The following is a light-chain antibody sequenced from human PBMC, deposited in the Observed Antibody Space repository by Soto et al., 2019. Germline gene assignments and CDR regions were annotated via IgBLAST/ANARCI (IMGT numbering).Light chain of an antibody. Sequence: DVKMTQSPATLSASVGDRVTITCRASQSISSWLAWYQQKPGKAPKLLIYDASSLESGVPSRFSGSGSGTEFTLTISSLQPDDFATYYCQQYTSYPGTFGQGTKVDIK. J-gene: IGKJ1*01. CDR2: DAS. V-gene: IGKV1-5*01. CDR3: QQYTSYPGT. CDR1: QSISSW.